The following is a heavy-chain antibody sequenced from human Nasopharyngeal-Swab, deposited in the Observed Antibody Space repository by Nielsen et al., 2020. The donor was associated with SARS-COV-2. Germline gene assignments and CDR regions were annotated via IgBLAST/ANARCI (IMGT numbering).Heavy chain of an antibody. J-gene: IGHJ6*02. Sequence: GGSLRLSCAASGFTFNNYNFNWVRQAQGKGLGWVSSISSSSSYIYYADSVKGRFTISRDNAKNSLYLQMNSLRAEDTAVYYCARDGLDYDFWSAYFMDVWGQGTTVTVSS. CDR3: ARDGLDYDFWSAYFMDV. CDR2: ISSSSSYI. V-gene: IGHV3-21*01. D-gene: IGHD3-3*01. CDR1: GFTFNNYN.